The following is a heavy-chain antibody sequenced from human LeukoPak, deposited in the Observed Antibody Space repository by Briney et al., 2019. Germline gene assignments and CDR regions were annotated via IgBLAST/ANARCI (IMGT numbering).Heavy chain of an antibody. J-gene: IGHJ6*02. Sequence: PGRSLRLSCAASGFTFDDYAMHWVRQAPGKGLEWVSGISWNSGSIGYADSVKGRFTISRDNAKNSLYLQMNSLRAEDTAVYYCARGPYGSGSYHLYGMDVWGQGTTVTVSS. V-gene: IGHV3-9*01. CDR1: GFTFDDYA. D-gene: IGHD3-10*01. CDR2: ISWNSGSI. CDR3: ARGPYGSGSYHLYGMDV.